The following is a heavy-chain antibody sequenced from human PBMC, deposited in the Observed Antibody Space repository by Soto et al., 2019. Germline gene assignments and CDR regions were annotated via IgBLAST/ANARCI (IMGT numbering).Heavy chain of an antibody. D-gene: IGHD4-17*01. Sequence: SETLSLTCTVSGGSVSSGSYYWSWIRQPPGKGLEWIGYIYYSGSTNYNPSLKSRVTISVDTSKNQFSLKLSSVTAADTAVYYCARGHFYGDYVNWGQGTLVTVSS. CDR3: ARGHFYGDYVN. CDR2: IYYSGST. V-gene: IGHV4-61*01. J-gene: IGHJ4*02. CDR1: GGSVSSGSYY.